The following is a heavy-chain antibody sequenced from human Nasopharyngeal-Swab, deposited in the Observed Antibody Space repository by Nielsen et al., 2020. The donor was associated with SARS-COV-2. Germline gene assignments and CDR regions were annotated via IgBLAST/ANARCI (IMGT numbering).Heavy chain of an antibody. Sequence: SETLSLTCTVSGGSISSSSYYWGWIRQPPGKGLEWIGSIYYSGSTYYNPSLKSRVTISVDTSKNQFSLKLSSVTAADTAVYYCARVVAGRCSGGSCYHGAFDIWGQGTMVTVSS. D-gene: IGHD2-15*01. CDR3: ARVVAGRCSGGSCYHGAFDI. CDR2: IYYSGST. CDR1: GGSISSSSYY. J-gene: IGHJ3*02. V-gene: IGHV4-39*07.